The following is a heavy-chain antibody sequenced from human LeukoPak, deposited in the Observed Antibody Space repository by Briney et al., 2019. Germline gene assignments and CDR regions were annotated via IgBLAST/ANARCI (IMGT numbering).Heavy chain of an antibody. CDR1: GFTFSNYV. CDR2: ISGSGGST. J-gene: IGHJ4*02. CDR3: KMGDGSPPLGQ. D-gene: IGHD5-24*01. V-gene: IGHV3-23*01. Sequence: PGGSLRLSCAASGFTFSNYVLGWVRQAPGKGLQWVSAISGSGGSTYYADSVKGQFTISRDNSGNTLYLQMNSLRAEDTAIYYCKMGDGSPPLGQWGQGTLVTVSS.